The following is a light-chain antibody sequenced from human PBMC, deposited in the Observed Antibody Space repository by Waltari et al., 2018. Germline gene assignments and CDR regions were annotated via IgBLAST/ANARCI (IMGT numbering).Light chain of an antibody. J-gene: IGLJ2*01. V-gene: IGLV1-40*01. Sequence: QSVLTQPPSVSGAPGPAGTISCTGSSSHIRAGYDVHWYQQLPGTAPKLLIYGNSNRPSGVPDRFSGSKSGTSASLAITGLQAEDEADYYCQSYDSSLSGSVFGGGTKLTVL. CDR1: SSHIRAGYD. CDR3: QSYDSSLSGSV. CDR2: GNS.